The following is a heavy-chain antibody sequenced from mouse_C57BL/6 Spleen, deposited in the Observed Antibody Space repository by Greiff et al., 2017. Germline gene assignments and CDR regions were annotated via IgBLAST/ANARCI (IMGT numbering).Heavy chain of an antibody. D-gene: IGHD2-3*01. CDR2: ISYDGSN. CDR3: ARSRWLLRDFDY. V-gene: IGHV3-6*01. CDR1: GYSITSGYY. J-gene: IGHJ2*01. Sequence: EVKLMESGPGLVKPSQSLSLTCSVTGYSITSGYYWNWIRQFPGNQLEWMGYISYDGSNNYKPPLKNRISFTRDTSKNQFFLKLNSVTTEDTATYYCARSRWLLRDFDYWGQGTTLTVSS.